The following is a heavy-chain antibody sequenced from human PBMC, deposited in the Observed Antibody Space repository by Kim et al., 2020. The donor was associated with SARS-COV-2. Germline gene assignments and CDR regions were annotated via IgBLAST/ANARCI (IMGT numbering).Heavy chain of an antibody. J-gene: IGHJ6*02. D-gene: IGHD6-13*01. CDR2: ISSSGTTK. CDR1: AFTFSDYS. V-gene: IGHV3-11*01. CDR3: ARDRGIYAMDV. Sequence: GGSLRLSCAVSAFTFSDYSMSWIRQAPGKGLEWVSYISSSGTTKYYADSVKGRFTISWDNAKNSVYLQMNSLRAEDTAVYYCARDRGIYAMDVWGQGTT.